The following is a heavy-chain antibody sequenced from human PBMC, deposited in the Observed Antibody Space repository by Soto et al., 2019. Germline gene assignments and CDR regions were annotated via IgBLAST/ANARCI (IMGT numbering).Heavy chain of an antibody. CDR1: GFSLSNARMG. CDR3: ARMRVGATGEYYFDY. D-gene: IGHD1-26*01. Sequence: QVTLKESGPVLVKPTETLTLTCTVSGFSLSNARMGVSWIRQPPGKALEWLAHIFSNDEKSYSTSLKSRLTISKDTSKSQVVLTMINMDPVDTATYYCARMRVGATGEYYFDYWGQGTLVTVSS. CDR2: IFSNDEK. J-gene: IGHJ4*02. V-gene: IGHV2-26*01.